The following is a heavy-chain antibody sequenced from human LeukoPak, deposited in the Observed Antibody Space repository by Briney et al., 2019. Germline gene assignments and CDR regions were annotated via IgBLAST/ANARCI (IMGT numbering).Heavy chain of an antibody. CDR1: GYTFTGYS. CDR3: ARRYDFWSGYYTTGLGVDY. V-gene: IGHV1-2*02. Sequence: GASVKVSCKASGYTFTGYSMHWVRQAPGQGLEWMGWINPKSGGTDYAQKFQGRVTMTRDTSISTAYMELSRLRSDDTAVYYCARRYDFWSGYYTTGLGVDYWGQGTLVTVSS. J-gene: IGHJ4*02. CDR2: INPKSGGT. D-gene: IGHD3-3*01.